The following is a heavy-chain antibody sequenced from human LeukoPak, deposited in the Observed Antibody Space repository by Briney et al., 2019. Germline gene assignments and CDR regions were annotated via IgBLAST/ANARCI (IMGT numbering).Heavy chain of an antibody. V-gene: IGHV3-23*01. D-gene: IGHD4-17*01. J-gene: IGHJ4*02. CDR3: AQSVGPYGRYFDY. CDR2: ISGSGGST. CDR1: GFTLIIYA. Sequence: GGSLRLSCAASGFTLIIYAMSSFRQPPGKRMVWVSAISGSGGSTYYAHSVKGWFTISRDNCKHTLYLQMNSLRAEDTAVYYCAQSVGPYGRYFDYWGQGTLVTVSS.